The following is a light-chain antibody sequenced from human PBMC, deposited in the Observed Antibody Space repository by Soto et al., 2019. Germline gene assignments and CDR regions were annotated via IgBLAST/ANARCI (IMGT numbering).Light chain of an antibody. J-gene: IGKJ4*01. V-gene: IGKV1-39*01. CDR1: QSIDTY. Sequence: DIQMTQSPSSLSASVGDRVTITCRASQSIDTYVTWYQQKPGRAPELLIYAASHLQGGVPSRFSGSGSGTDFTLTISGLQPDDFATYYCQQSFSLPLTCGGGTKVGVK. CDR2: AAS. CDR3: QQSFSLPLT.